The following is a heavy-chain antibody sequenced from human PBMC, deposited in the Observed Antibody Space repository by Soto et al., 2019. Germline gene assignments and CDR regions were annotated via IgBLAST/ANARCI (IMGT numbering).Heavy chain of an antibody. Sequence: EVQLVESGGGLVQPGGSLRLSCAASGFTFSSYSMNWVRQAPGKGLEWVSYINSISSTIYYADSVKGRFTISKDNAKNSRYLQMNSLRAEDTAVYYCAKDYDFWSGYFNYWGQGTLVTVSS. CDR3: AKDYDFWSGYFNY. CDR2: INSISSTI. D-gene: IGHD3-3*01. V-gene: IGHV3-48*01. J-gene: IGHJ4*02. CDR1: GFTFSSYS.